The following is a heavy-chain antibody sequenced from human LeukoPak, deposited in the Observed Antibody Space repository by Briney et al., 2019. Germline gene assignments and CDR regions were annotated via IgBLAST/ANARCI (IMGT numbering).Heavy chain of an antibody. D-gene: IGHD6-19*01. CDR1: GGSISSSSYY. CDR3: ARDFPSLVAGTWGLDY. V-gene: IGHV4-39*07. CDR2: IYYSGIT. J-gene: IGHJ4*02. Sequence: SETLSLTCTVSGGSISSSSYYWGWIRQPPGKGLEWIGSIYYSGITYYNPSLKSRVTISVDTSKNQFSLKLSSVTAADTAVYYCARDFPSLVAGTWGLDYWGQGTLVTVSS.